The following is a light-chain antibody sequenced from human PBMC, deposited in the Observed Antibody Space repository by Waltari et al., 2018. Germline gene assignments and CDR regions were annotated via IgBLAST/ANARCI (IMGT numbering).Light chain of an antibody. J-gene: IGLJ2*01. CDR3: SSYAGSSKGV. CDR1: IRDFGNYKR. CDR2: AVS. Sequence: QSALTQPASASGSPGPSITIPVTGTIRDFGNYKRFSWYQQHPGKAPKLMIYAVSKRPSVVAARFSGSKSGDMASLTISGLQPEDEAEYFCSSYAGSSKGVFGGGTKVTVL. V-gene: IGLV2-23*02.